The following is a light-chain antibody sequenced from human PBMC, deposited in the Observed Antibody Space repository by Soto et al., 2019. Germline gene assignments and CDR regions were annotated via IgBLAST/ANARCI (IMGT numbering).Light chain of an antibody. CDR1: QTVSFSY. V-gene: IGKV3-20*01. J-gene: IGKJ4*01. Sequence: EIVLTQSPGTLSLSPGDRATLSCRACQTVSFSYLAWYQQKPGQAPRLLIYGASSRATGIPDRFSGSESGTDFTLTISRLEPEDFAVYYCQQYGSSPLTFGGGTKVEIK. CDR2: GAS. CDR3: QQYGSSPLT.